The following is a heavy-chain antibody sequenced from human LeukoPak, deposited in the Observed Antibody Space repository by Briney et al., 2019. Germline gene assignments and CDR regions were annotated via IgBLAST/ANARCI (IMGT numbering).Heavy chain of an antibody. V-gene: IGHV6-1*01. Sequence: SQTLSLTCAISGDSVSRSSTAWNWIRQSPSRGLGWLGRTFYWSRWYNDYAISVKSRITINADTSKNQFSLQLSSVTPEDTAVYFCARGRMSYYAMDVWGQGTTVTVSS. CDR3: ARGRMSYYAMDV. J-gene: IGHJ6*02. CDR1: GDSVSRSSTA. CDR2: TFYWSRWYN. D-gene: IGHD2-8*01.